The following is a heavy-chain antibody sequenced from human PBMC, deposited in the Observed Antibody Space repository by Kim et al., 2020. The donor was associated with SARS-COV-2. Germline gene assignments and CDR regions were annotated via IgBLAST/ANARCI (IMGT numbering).Heavy chain of an antibody. V-gene: IGHV3-30*04. CDR3: ARDFNLDILTSFGAFDI. CDR2: ISYDGSNK. D-gene: IGHD3-9*01. J-gene: IGHJ3*02. CDR1: GFTFSSYA. Sequence: GGSLRLSCAASGFTFSSYAMHWVRQAPGKGLEWVAVISYDGSNKYYADSVKGRFTISRDNSKNTLYLQMNSLRAEDTAVYYCARDFNLDILTSFGAFDIWGQGTMVTVSS.